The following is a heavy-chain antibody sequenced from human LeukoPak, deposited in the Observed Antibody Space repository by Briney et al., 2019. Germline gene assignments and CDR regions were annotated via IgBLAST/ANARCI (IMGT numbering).Heavy chain of an antibody. CDR1: GFTFSNYA. CDR3: AKSRSGCYIPIAQ. J-gene: IGHJ4*02. Sequence: PGGSLRLSSGASGFTFSNYAMNWVGRTPRKGLEWVSSISGSGGSTYYADSVKGRFAISRDNSQNTLYLQMNSLRAEDTAVYYCAKSRSGCYIPIAQWSRETLVTVSS. CDR2: ISGSGGST. V-gene: IGHV3-23*01. D-gene: IGHD1-26*01.